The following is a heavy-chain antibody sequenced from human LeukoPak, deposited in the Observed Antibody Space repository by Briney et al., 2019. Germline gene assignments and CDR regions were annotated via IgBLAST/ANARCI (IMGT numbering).Heavy chain of an antibody. CDR2: IYHSGST. V-gene: IGHV4-4*02. J-gene: IGHJ5*02. CDR3: ARGTVVVPAATNWFDP. CDR1: GGSISSSNW. D-gene: IGHD2-2*01. Sequence: SETLSLTCAVSGGSISSSNWWSWVRQPPGKGLEWIGEIYHSGSTSYNPSLKSRVTISVDKSKNQFPLKLSSVTAADTAVYYCARGTVVVPAATNWFDPWGQGTLVTVSS.